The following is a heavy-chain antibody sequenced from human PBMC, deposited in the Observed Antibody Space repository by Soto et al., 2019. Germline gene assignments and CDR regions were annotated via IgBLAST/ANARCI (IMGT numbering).Heavy chain of an antibody. Sequence: QVQLVESGEGVVQPGRSLRLSCAASGFTFSSYGMHWVRQAPGKGLEWVAVIWYDGSNKYYADSVKGRFTISRDNSKNTLYLQLNSLRAEDTAVYYCARDGIAVAGYDYWGQGTLVTVSS. CDR2: IWYDGSNK. CDR3: ARDGIAVAGYDY. D-gene: IGHD6-19*01. CDR1: GFTFSSYG. J-gene: IGHJ4*02. V-gene: IGHV3-33*01.